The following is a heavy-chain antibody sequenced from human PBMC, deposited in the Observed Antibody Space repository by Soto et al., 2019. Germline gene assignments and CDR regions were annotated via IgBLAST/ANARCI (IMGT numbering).Heavy chain of an antibody. CDR3: VCFSCSGGSCSPYYYYYYMDV. V-gene: IGHV3-66*01. J-gene: IGHJ6*03. CDR1: GFTFSSNY. CDR2: IYSGGST. D-gene: IGHD2-15*01. Sequence: GGSLRLSCAASGFTFSSNYMSWVRQAPGKGLEWVSVIYSGGSTYYADSVKGRFTISRDNSKNTLYLQMNSLRAEDTAVYYCVCFSCSGGSCSPYYYYYYMDVWGKGTTVTVSS.